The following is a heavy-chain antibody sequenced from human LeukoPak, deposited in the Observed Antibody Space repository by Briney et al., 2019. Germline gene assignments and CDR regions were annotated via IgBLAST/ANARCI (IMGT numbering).Heavy chain of an antibody. CDR3: AREDGAPAAGPYYFDY. J-gene: IGHJ4*02. D-gene: IGHD6-13*01. CDR2: IIPILGIA. Sequence: ASVKVSCKASGGTFSSYAISWGRRAPGQGLEGMGRIIPILGIANYAQKFQGRVTITADKSTSTAYMELSSLRSEDTAVYYCAREDGAPAAGPYYFDYWGQGTLVTVSS. CDR1: GGTFSSYA. V-gene: IGHV1-69*04.